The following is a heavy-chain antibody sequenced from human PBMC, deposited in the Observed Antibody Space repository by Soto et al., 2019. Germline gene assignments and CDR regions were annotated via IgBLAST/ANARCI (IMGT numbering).Heavy chain of an antibody. CDR2: IYYSGST. D-gene: IGHD4-17*01. Sequence: SETLSLTCTVSGGSISSYYWSWIRQPPGKGLEWIGYIYYSGSTNYNPSLKSRVTISVDTSKNQFSLKLSSVTAADTAVYYCASSNDYGDYDGPAEYFQHWGQGTLVTVSS. CDR3: ASSNDYGDYDGPAEYFQH. J-gene: IGHJ1*01. CDR1: GGSISSYY. V-gene: IGHV4-59*01.